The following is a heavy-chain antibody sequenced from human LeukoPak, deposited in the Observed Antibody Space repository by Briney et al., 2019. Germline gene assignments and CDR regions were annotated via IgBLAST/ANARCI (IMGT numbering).Heavy chain of an antibody. CDR3: ARPQLGMGYSYYMDV. CDR2: ISSSGSTI. D-gene: IGHD6-13*01. Sequence: PGGSLRLSCAASGFTFSDYYMSWIRQAPGKGLEWVSYISSSGSTIYYADSVKGRFTISRDNAKNSLYLQMNSLRPEDTAVYYCARPQLGMGYSYYMDVWGKGTSVTVSS. J-gene: IGHJ6*03. V-gene: IGHV3-11*04. CDR1: GFTFSDYY.